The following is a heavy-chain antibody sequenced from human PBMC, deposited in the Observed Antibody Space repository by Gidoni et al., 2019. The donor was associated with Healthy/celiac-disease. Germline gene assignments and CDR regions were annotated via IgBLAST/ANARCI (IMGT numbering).Heavy chain of an antibody. CDR3: ARGEIAVAGTFDY. J-gene: IGHJ4*02. CDR2: STQDGSEK. CDR1: GSTCSSYW. Sequence: EVQVVASGGGLVHAGGSRSHSCAAPGSTCSSYWMSWGRQAPGRGLEWVANSTQDGSEKYYVASVKGRFTMSRDKAKNSLYLQMNSLRAEDTAVYYCARGEIAVAGTFDYWGQGTLVTVSS. V-gene: IGHV3-7*03. D-gene: IGHD6-19*01.